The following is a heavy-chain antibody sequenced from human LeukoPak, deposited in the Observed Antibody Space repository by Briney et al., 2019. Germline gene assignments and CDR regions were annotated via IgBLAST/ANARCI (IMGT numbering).Heavy chain of an antibody. Sequence: GRSLRLSCAASGFTFSSYGMHWVRQAPGKGLEWVALISFDGSKKYDADSVKGRFTISRDNSKNTLYLQMNSLTPDDTAVYYCAKGRQQWWTFDALDIWGQGTVVTVSS. CDR1: GFTFSSYG. CDR3: AKGRQQWWTFDALDI. D-gene: IGHD5-18*01. V-gene: IGHV3-30*18. CDR2: ISFDGSKK. J-gene: IGHJ3*02.